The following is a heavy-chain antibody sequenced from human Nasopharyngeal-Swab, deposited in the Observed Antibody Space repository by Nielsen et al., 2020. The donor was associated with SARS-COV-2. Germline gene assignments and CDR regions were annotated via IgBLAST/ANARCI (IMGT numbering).Heavy chain of an antibody. CDR3: ARGRETYYDILTGYPYGAFDI. J-gene: IGHJ3*02. V-gene: IGHV4-59*13. CDR1: GGSISSYY. Sequence: SETLSLTCTVSGGSISSYYWSWIRQPPGKGLEWIGYIYYSASTNYNPSLKSRVTISVDTSKNQFSLKLRSVTAADTAVYYCARGRETYYDILTGYPYGAFDIWGQGTMVTVSS. CDR2: IYYSAST. D-gene: IGHD3-9*01.